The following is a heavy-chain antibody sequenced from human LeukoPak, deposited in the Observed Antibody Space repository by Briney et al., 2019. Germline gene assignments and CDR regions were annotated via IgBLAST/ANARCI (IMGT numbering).Heavy chain of an antibody. Sequence: SDTLSLTCAVSGYSLGKNYYWGWIRPSPGKGLEWIGRIYGRASTSYNPSLMNRVTMSVDTPKNHFSLQLTSVTAADTAVYYCARYDSRGSASTKFDYWGPGIQVTVSS. V-gene: IGHV4-38-2*01. CDR1: GYSLGKNYY. CDR3: ARYDSRGSASTKFDY. CDR2: IYGRAST. J-gene: IGHJ4*02. D-gene: IGHD3-3*01.